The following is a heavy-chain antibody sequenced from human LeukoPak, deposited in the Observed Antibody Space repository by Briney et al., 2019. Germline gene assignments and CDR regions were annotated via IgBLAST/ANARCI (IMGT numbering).Heavy chain of an antibody. J-gene: IGHJ6*03. D-gene: IGHD3-10*01. CDR2: INPSGGST. CDR3: ARGSYGSGSYYPYYYYYMDV. CDR1: GYTFTIYY. V-gene: IGHV1-46*01. Sequence: ASVNVSCTAAGYTFTIYYMHWVRQAPGQGLGWMGIINPSGGSTSYSQKFQGRVTMTRNTSISTAYMELSSLRSEDTAVYYCARGSYGSGSYYPYYYYYMDVWGKGTTVTISS.